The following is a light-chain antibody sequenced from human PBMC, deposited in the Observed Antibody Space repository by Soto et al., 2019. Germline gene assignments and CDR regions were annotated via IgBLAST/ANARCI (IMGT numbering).Light chain of an antibody. Sequence: QSVLTQPPSASGSPGQSVTISCTGATSDVGFYNYVSWYQQYPGKAPKLMIFEVKKRPSGVPDRFSGSKSGNTASLTISGLQADDEADYYCCSYADDNIFVFGTGTKVTVL. CDR1: TSDVGFYNY. J-gene: IGLJ1*01. V-gene: IGLV2-8*01. CDR3: CSYADDNIFV. CDR2: EVK.